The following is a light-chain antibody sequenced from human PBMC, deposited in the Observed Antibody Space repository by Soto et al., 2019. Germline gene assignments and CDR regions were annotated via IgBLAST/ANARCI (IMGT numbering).Light chain of an antibody. CDR2: GHN. Sequence: QSVLTQPPSVSGAPGQRVTISCTGSTTNIGAGYEVHWYQQRPGTAPKLLVSGHNIRPSGVPDRFYGSKSGTPASLAITGLQAEDEADYYCQSYDSSLSGVVFGGGTQLTVL. CDR1: TTNIGAGYE. V-gene: IGLV1-40*01. J-gene: IGLJ2*01. CDR3: QSYDSSLSGVV.